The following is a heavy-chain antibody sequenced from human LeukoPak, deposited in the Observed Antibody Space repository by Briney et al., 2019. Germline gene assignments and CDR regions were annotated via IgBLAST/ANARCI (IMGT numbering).Heavy chain of an antibody. D-gene: IGHD5/OR15-5a*01. CDR3: ARGSRLRIDY. V-gene: IGHV1-2*06. CDR2: IYPNSGGT. Sequence: GASVKVSCKASGYTFTSYYMHWVRQAHGQGLEWMGRIYPNSGGTNYAQKFQGRVTMTRDTSISTAYMELSRLRSDDTAVYYCARGSRLRIDYWGQGTLVTVSS. CDR1: GYTFTSYY. J-gene: IGHJ4*02.